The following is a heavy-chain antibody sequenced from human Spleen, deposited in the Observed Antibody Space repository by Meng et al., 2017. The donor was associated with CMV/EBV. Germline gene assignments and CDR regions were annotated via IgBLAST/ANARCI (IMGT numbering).Heavy chain of an antibody. J-gene: IGHJ4*02. CDR2: IRYDGSNK. CDR1: GFTLSAYS. V-gene: IGHV3-30*02. D-gene: IGHD2-21*01. CDR3: AKGSVVVVIATPFDY. Sequence: GESLKISCAASGFTLSAYSMHWVRQAPGKGLEWVAFIRYDGSNKYYADSVKGRFTISRDNSKNTLYLQMNSLRAEDTAVYYCAKGSVVVVIATPFDYWGQGTLVTVSS.